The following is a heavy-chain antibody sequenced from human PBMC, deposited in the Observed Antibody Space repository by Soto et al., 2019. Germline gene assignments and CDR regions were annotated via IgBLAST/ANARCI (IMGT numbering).Heavy chain of an antibody. J-gene: IGHJ4*02. CDR2: INHSGST. CDR1: GGSFSGYY. V-gene: IGHV4-34*01. Sequence: QVQLQQWGAGLLKPSETLSLTCAVYGGSFSGYYWSWIRQPPGKGLEWIGEINHSGSTNYNPSPKSRVTLSVDTSKSQFSLTLSSVTAADTAVYYCARARAAGNFYYWGQGTLVTVSS. D-gene: IGHD6-13*01. CDR3: ARARAAGNFYY.